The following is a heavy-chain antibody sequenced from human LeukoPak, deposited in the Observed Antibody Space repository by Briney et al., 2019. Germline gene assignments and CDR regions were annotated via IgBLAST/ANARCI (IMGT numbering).Heavy chain of an antibody. CDR2: INSDGSST. Sequence: GGSLRLSCAASGFIFSSYWMHWVRQAPGKGLVWVSRINSDGSSTSYADSVKGRFTISRDNSKNTLYLQMNSLRAEDTAVYYCAKVAVAGTLYYFDYWGQGTLVTVSS. CDR1: GFIFSSYW. J-gene: IGHJ4*02. D-gene: IGHD6-19*01. CDR3: AKVAVAGTLYYFDY. V-gene: IGHV3-74*01.